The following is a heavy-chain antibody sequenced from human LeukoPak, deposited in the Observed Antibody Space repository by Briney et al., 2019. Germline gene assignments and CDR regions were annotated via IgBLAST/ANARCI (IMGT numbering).Heavy chain of an antibody. V-gene: IGHV3-48*04. D-gene: IGHD3-10*01. CDR2: ISGRGATA. CDR3: VRDTGSDSEPFDY. CDR1: GFTFSSYS. Sequence: PGGSLRLSCAASGFTFSSYSMFWVRQAPGRGLEWVSYISGRGATADYADSVKGRFTISRDNAVNSLYLQMHSLRAEDTAVYYCVRDTGSDSEPFDYWGQGTLVTVSS. J-gene: IGHJ4*02.